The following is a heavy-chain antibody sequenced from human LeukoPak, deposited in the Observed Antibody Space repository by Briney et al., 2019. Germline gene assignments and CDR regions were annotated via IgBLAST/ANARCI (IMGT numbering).Heavy chain of an antibody. D-gene: IGHD2-15*01. CDR2: IGTAGDT. Sequence: QPGGSLRLSCAASGFTFSSYDMHWVRQATGKGLEWVSAIGTAGDTYYPGSVKGRFTISRENAKNSLYLQMNSLRAGDTAVYYWARDGRLYGMDVWGQGTTVTVSS. CDR1: GFTFSSYD. CDR3: ARDGRLYGMDV. J-gene: IGHJ6*02. V-gene: IGHV3-13*01.